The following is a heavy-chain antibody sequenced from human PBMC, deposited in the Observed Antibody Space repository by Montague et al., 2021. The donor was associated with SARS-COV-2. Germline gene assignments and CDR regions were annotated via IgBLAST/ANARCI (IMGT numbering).Heavy chain of an antibody. Sequence: SETLSLTCTVSGGSISSDNWWTWVRQPPGKGLEWIGDIFHSGTTNYNPSLKSRLTISVDKSKNQISLQLISVTAAGTAMYYCALPLGGARFDPWGQGTLVTVSS. V-gene: IGHV4-4*02. CDR1: GGSISSDNW. CDR2: IFHSGTT. CDR3: ALPLGGARFDP. D-gene: IGHD3-16*01. J-gene: IGHJ5*02.